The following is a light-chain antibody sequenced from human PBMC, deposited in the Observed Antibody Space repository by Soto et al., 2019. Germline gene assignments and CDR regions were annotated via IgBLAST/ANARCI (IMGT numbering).Light chain of an antibody. J-gene: IGKJ1*01. CDR2: GGS. CDR3: QQYGNSPQT. Sequence: EIVLTQSPGTLSLSPGDRATLSCRASQYFSSNYLAWYQHRPGQAPRLLLYGGSNRATGIPDRFSGGRSGTDFTLTISRLEPEDFAVYYCQQYGNSPQTFGQGTKVEIK. CDR1: QYFSSNY. V-gene: IGKV3-20*01.